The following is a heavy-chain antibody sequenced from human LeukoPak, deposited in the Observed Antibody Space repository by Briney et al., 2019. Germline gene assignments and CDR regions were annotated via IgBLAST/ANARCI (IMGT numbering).Heavy chain of an antibody. CDR3: ARRPGYFDY. Sequence: KPSETLSLTCTVSGGSISSSSYHWGWIRQPPGKGLEWIGSIYYSGTTDYNPSLKSRVTISIDTPKNEFSLKLSSVGAADTAVYYCARRPGYFDYWGQEILVTVSS. J-gene: IGHJ4*02. V-gene: IGHV4-39*01. D-gene: IGHD1-1*01. CDR1: GGSISSSSYH. CDR2: IYYSGTT.